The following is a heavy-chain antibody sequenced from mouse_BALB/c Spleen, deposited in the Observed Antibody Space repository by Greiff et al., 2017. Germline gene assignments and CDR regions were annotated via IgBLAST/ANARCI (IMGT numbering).Heavy chain of an antibody. CDR3: TRISTGAWFAY. V-gene: IGHV1-5*01. CDR1: GYSFTSYW. J-gene: IGHJ3*01. CDR2: IYPGNSDT. Sequence: EVQLQQSGTVLARPGASVKMSCKASGYSFTSYWMHWVKQRPGQGLEWIGAIYPGNSDTSYNQKFKGKAKLTAVTSASTAYMELSSLTNEDSAVYYCTRISTGAWFAYWGQGTLVTVSA.